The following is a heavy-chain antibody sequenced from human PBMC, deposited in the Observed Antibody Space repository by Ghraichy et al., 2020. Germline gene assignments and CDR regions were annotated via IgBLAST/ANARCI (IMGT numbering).Heavy chain of an antibody. CDR3: ARGNSVNQDAFDI. V-gene: IGHV1-18*01. CDR1: GYTFISYG. Sequence: ASVKVSCKASGYTFISYGISWVRQAPGQGLELMGWISAYNGNTNYTQKLQGRVTMTTDTSTSTAYMELRSLRSDDTAVYYCARGNSVNQDAFDIWGQGTIVTVSS. J-gene: IGHJ3*02. CDR2: ISAYNGNT. D-gene: IGHD1-14*01.